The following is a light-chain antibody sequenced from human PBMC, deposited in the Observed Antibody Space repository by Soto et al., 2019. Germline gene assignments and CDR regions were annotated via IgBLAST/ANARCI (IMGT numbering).Light chain of an antibody. CDR1: QGISNY. CDR3: LQHNSYPLT. Sequence: DIEMTPPPSTLSASPGERVPITCRASQGISNYLAWFQQKPGQVPKRLIYAASTLQSGVPSRFSGSGSGTEFTLTISSLQPEDFATYYCLQHNSYPLTFGQGTKVDIK. CDR2: AAS. J-gene: IGKJ1*01. V-gene: IGKV1-17*03.